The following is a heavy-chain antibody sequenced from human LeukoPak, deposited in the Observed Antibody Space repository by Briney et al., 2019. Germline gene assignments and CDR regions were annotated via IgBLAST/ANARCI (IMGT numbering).Heavy chain of an antibody. D-gene: IGHD2/OR15-2a*01. CDR1: GFTFSTYA. Sequence: PGGSLRLSCAPSGFTFSTYAMNWVRRAPGKGLEWVSGISESDGRTYYADSVKGRFTISRDNSKNTLYLQMNSLRVEDTAVYYCAKVLSLTQCYWYGMDVWGQGTTVVVSS. V-gene: IGHV3-23*01. CDR2: ISESDGRT. J-gene: IGHJ6*02. CDR3: AKVLSLTQCYWYGMDV.